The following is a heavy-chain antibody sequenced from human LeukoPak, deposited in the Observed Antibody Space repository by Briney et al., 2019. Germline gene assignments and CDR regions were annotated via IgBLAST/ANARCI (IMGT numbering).Heavy chain of an antibody. CDR2: IRSKAYGGTT. J-gene: IGHJ4*02. V-gene: IGHV3-49*03. D-gene: IGHD3-16*01. CDR1: GFTFGDYT. Sequence: GGSLRLSCTASGFTFGDYTMSWFRQAPGKGLEWVGFIRSKAYGGTTEYAASVKGRFTISRDDSKSIAYLQMNSLKTEDTAVYYCTRNPYYDYVWGSYPEGYFDYWGQGTLVTVSS. CDR3: TRNPYYDYVWGSYPEGYFDY.